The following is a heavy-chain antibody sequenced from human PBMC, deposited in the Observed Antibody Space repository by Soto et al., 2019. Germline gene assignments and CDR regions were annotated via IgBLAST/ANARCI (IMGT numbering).Heavy chain of an antibody. CDR1: GGTFSSYA. CDR3: ARGNYYGSGSYYIPMVEYYYYGMDV. Sequence: RASVKVSCKASGGTFSSYAISWVRQAPGQGLEWMGGIIPIFGTANYAQKFQGRVTITADESTSTAYMELSSLRSEDTAVYYCARGNYYGSGSYYIPMVEYYYYGMDVWCPG. V-gene: IGHV1-69*13. J-gene: IGHJ6*02. D-gene: IGHD3-10*01. CDR2: IIPIFGTA.